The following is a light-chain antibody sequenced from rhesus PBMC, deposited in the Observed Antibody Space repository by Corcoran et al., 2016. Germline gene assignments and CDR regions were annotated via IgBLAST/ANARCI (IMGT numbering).Light chain of an antibody. CDR1: QSISSW. J-gene: IGKJ2*01. Sequence: DIQMTQSPSSLSASVGDTVTITCRASQSISSWLDWYQQKPGKAPKLLIYNASSLQSGDPSRCSGSGSGKDFTLTLRSLQPEDFATYYCLQYSSSPHSFGQGTKVEIK. CDR3: LQYSSSPHS. V-gene: IGKV1-22*01. CDR2: NAS.